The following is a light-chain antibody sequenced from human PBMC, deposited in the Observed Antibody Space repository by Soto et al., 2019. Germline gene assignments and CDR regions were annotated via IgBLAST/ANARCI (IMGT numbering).Light chain of an antibody. CDR1: QSVLYSSNNKNY. CDR3: QQFHSTPKT. V-gene: IGKV4-1*01. CDR2: WAS. Sequence: DIVMTQSPDSLAVSLGERATINCKSSQSVLYSSNNKNYLAWYQQKPGQSPKLLIYWASTRESGVPDRFSGSGSGTDFTLTISSLQAEYVAVYYCQQFHSTPKTFGQGTKVEIK. J-gene: IGKJ1*01.